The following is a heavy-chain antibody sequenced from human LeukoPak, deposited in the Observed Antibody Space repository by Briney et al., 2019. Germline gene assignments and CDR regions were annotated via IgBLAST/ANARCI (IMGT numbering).Heavy chain of an antibody. Sequence: PGGSLRLSCSGSGFRFGGYALSWVRQAPGKGLEWVGFIRSKALYGTSEYAASVEGRFSISRDDSNNIVYLQMNSLKTDDTAVYFCVRESVRDYYFDFWGQGTLVTVSS. CDR3: VRESVRDYYFDF. CDR2: IRSKALYGTS. CDR1: GFRFGGYA. J-gene: IGHJ4*02. V-gene: IGHV3-49*04. D-gene: IGHD3-10*02.